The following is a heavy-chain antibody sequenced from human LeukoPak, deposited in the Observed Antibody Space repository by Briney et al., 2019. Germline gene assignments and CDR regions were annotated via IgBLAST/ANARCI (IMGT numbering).Heavy chain of an antibody. D-gene: IGHD3-22*01. V-gene: IGHV3-7*01. CDR3: ARDLYGIVVVPHYFDY. CDR1: GFTFSSYW. Sequence: PAGTLRLSCAASGFTFSSYWMSWVRQDPGKGLEWVANIKQNGSEKYYVDSVKGRLTISRDNGKNSLYLQMNSRRAEDTAVYYCARDLYGIVVVPHYFDYWGQGTLVTVSS. J-gene: IGHJ4*02. CDR2: IKQNGSEK.